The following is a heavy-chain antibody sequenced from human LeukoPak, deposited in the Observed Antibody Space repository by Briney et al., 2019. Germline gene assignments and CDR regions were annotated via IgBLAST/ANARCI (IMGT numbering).Heavy chain of an antibody. V-gene: IGHV3-7*01. J-gene: IGHJ4*02. Sequence: GGSLRLSCAASGFTFSNHWMAWVRQTPGKGPEWVANIDEDGDVKSYAESVKGRFTVSRDNGRTSVYLQMNSLRAEDTAIYYCARQVPRGRSDFDCWGQGALVTDSS. CDR1: GFTFSNHW. CDR2: IDEDGDVK. D-gene: IGHD5-12*01. CDR3: ARQVPRGRSDFDC.